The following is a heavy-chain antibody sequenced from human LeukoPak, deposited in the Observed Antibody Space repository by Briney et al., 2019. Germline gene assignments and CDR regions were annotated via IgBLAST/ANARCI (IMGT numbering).Heavy chain of an antibody. D-gene: IGHD4-17*01. CDR3: ARGNGDYTLFDY. CDR2: ISGSGGST. J-gene: IGHJ4*02. Sequence: GGSLRLSCAASGFTFSSYAMSWVRQAPGKGLEWVSAISGSGGSTYYADSVKGRFTISRDNSKNTLYLQMNSLRAEDTAVYYCARGNGDYTLFDYWGQGTLVTVSS. V-gene: IGHV3-23*01. CDR1: GFTFSSYA.